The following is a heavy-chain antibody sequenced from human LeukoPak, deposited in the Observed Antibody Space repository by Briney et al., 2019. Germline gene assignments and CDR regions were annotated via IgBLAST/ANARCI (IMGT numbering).Heavy chain of an antibody. V-gene: IGHV3-21*01. D-gene: IGHD6-13*01. J-gene: IGHJ4*02. CDR3: AREYSSRDPFDY. CDR2: ISSSSSYM. Sequence: PGGSLRLSCAASGFTFSSYSMNWVRQAPGKGLEWVSSISSSSSYMYYADSVKGRFTISRDNAKNSLYLQMNSLRAEDTAVYYCAREYSSRDPFDYWGQGTLVTVSS. CDR1: GFTFSSYS.